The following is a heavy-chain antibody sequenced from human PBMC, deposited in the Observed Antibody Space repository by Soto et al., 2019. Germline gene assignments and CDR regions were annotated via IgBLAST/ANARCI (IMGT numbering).Heavy chain of an antibody. Sequence: SETLSLTCAVYGGSFSGYYWSWIRQPPGKGLEWIGEINHSGSTNYNPSLKSRVTISVDTSKNQFSLKLSSVTAADTAVYYCARGRITLRRYYYMDVWGKGTTVTVSS. J-gene: IGHJ6*03. CDR1: GGSFSGYY. CDR3: ARGRITLRRYYYMDV. CDR2: INHSGST. V-gene: IGHV4-34*01. D-gene: IGHD1-20*01.